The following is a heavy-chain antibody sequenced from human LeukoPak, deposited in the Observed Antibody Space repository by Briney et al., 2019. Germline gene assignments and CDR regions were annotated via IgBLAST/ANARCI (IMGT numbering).Heavy chain of an antibody. CDR3: ARIVWVPEY. D-gene: IGHD1-14*01. CDR1: GFTFSSYA. J-gene: IGHJ4*02. Sequence: GGSLRLSCAASGFTFSSYALHWVRQAPGKGLDWVAVISYDGSNKYYADSVKGRFTISRDNSKNALYLQMNSLTAEDPAVYYCARIVWVPEYWGQGTLVTVSS. V-gene: IGHV3-30*04. CDR2: ISYDGSNK.